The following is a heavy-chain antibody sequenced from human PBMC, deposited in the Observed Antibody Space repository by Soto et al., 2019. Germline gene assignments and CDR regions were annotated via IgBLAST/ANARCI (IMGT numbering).Heavy chain of an antibody. CDR1: GFSFSSYA. CDR3: AGIFGWLTH. J-gene: IGHJ4*02. Sequence: GGSLRLSCAASGFSFSSYAMNWVRQTPGTGLEWVSGISGSGSSTYYADSVKGRFTISRENSKNTLYLQMDSLRAEDTGTYYCAGIFGWLTHWGQGTLVTVSS. D-gene: IGHD3-9*01. V-gene: IGHV3-23*01. CDR2: ISGSGSST.